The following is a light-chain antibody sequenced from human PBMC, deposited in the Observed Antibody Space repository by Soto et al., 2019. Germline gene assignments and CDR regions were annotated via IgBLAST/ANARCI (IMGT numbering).Light chain of an antibody. V-gene: IGLV2-14*01. CDR2: DVS. CDR3: ISYTGSDTLV. Sequence: QSALTQPASVSGSRGQSITISCTGTSSDVGGYNYVSWYQQHPGKAPKLMIYDVSNRPSGISNRFSGSKSGNTASLTISGLQDEDEADYYCISYTGSDTLVFGGGTKLTVL. CDR1: SSDVGGYNY. J-gene: IGLJ2*01.